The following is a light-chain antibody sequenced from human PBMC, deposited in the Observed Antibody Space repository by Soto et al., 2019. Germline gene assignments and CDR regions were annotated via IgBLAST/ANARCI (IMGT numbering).Light chain of an antibody. CDR1: QSISNS. V-gene: IGKV1-39*01. J-gene: IGKJ1*01. CDR3: QQSYNTPRT. Sequence: DIQMTRSPSSLSASVGDRVTITCRASQSISNSLNWYRQKPGKAPKLLIFDASSLQSGVPSRFSGSGSGTDFTLTISSLQPEDFATYYCQQSYNTPRTFGQGTKVEIK. CDR2: DAS.